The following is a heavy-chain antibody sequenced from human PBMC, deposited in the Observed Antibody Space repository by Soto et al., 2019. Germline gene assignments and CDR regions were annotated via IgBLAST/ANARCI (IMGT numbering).Heavy chain of an antibody. V-gene: IGHV1-69*01. CDR1: GGSFSSNP. CDR3: ARGGRGYSSAPRYYCDY. J-gene: IGHJ4*02. Sequence: QVQLVQSGSEVKKPGSSVKVSCKASGGSFSSNPISWVRQAPGQGLEWMAGIIPIFATVHYAQKFQGRVTITADESTSTAYMELPSLRSEDTAVYFCARGGRGYSSAPRYYCDYWGQGTLVTVSS. CDR2: IIPIFATV. D-gene: IGHD5-18*01.